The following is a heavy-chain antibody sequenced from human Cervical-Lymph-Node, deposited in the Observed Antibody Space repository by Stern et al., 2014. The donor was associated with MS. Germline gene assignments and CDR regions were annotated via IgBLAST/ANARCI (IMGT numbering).Heavy chain of an antibody. Sequence: QVQLQESGPGLVKPSQTLSLTCNVSGGSISSGGYYWSWIRQHPGKGLEWIGYIYPSGNTHYNPSLRSLVTISIDTSKNQFSLNLSSVTAADTAVYYCARSARESYDFWSGYVHNWFDPWGQGTLVTVSS. CDR1: GGSISSGGYY. CDR2: IYPSGNT. D-gene: IGHD3-3*01. V-gene: IGHV4-31*01. CDR3: ARSARESYDFWSGYVHNWFDP. J-gene: IGHJ5*02.